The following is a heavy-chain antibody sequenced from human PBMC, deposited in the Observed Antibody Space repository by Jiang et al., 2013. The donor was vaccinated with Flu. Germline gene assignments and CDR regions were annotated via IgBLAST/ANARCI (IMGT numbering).Heavy chain of an antibody. CDR3: ARDYYSSSFSRDTDY. Sequence: VQLLESGGGLVKPGGSLRLSCAASGFTFSSYSMNWVRQAPGKGLEWVSSISSSSSYIYYADSVKGRFTISRDNAKNSLYLQMNSLRAEDTAVYYCARDYYSSSFSRDTDYWGQGTLVTVSS. CDR1: GFTFSSYS. D-gene: IGHD6-6*01. V-gene: IGHV3-21*01. CDR2: ISSSSSYI. J-gene: IGHJ4*02.